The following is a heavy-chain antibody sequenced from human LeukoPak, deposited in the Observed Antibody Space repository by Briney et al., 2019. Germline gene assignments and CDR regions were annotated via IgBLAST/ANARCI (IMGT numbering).Heavy chain of an antibody. CDR3: ARLPIHTYCSGGSCYSYYYYGMDV. D-gene: IGHD2-15*01. V-gene: IGHV5-51*01. Sequence: GESLKISCKGSGYSFTSYWIGWVRQMPGKGLEWMGIIYPGDSDTRYSPSFQGQVTISADKSISTAYLQWSSLKASDTAMYYCARLPIHTYCSGGSCYSYYYYGMDVWGQGTTVIVFS. CDR1: GYSFTSYW. J-gene: IGHJ6*02. CDR2: IYPGDSDT.